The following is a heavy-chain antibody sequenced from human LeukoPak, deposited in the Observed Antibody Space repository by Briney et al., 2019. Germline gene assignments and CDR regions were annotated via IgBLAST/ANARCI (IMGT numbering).Heavy chain of an antibody. D-gene: IGHD4-17*01. J-gene: IGHJ4*02. CDR3: ARGSDYGTFDY. Sequence: PSQTLSLTCAVSGGSISSGGYSWSWIRQPPGKGLEWIGYIYYSGSTYYNPSLKSRITISVDTSKNQFSLKLSSVTAADTAVYYCARGSDYGTFDYWGQGTLVTVSS. CDR2: IYYSGST. CDR1: GGSISSGGYS. V-gene: IGHV4-31*11.